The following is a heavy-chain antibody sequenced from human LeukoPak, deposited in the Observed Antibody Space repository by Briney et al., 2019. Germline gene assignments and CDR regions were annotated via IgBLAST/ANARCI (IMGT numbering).Heavy chain of an antibody. J-gene: IGHJ5*02. D-gene: IGHD2-2*01. CDR1: GGSFSGYY. V-gene: IGHV4-34*09. CDR3: AREGTRGYCSSTSCYNWFDP. Sequence: PSETLSLTCAVYGGSFSGYYWSWIRQPPGKGLEWIGEINHSGSTYYNPSLKSRVTISVDTSKNQFSLKLSSVTAADTAVYYCAREGTRGYCSSTSCYNWFDPWGRGTLVTVSS. CDR2: INHSGST.